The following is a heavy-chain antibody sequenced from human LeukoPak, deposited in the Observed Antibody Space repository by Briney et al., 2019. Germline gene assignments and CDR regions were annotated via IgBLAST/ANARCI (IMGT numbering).Heavy chain of an antibody. J-gene: IGHJ4*02. D-gene: IGHD5-12*01. CDR3: AKGPTRDYDYWYYSDY. CDR1: GFTFSSYA. CDR2: VWRSGTRT. V-gene: IGHV3-23*01. Sequence: PGGSLRLSCAASGFTFSSYAVNWVRQAPGKGLEWVSAVWRSGTRTYYADSVKARFTISRDNSKNTLYLQMNSLRAEDTAIYYCAKGPTRDYDYWYYSDYWGQGTLVTVSS.